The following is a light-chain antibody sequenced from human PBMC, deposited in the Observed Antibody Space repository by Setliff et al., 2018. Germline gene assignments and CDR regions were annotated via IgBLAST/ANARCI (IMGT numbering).Light chain of an antibody. J-gene: IGLJ1*01. Sequence: QSALTQPASVSGSPGQSITISCTGTSSDVAGYDYVSWYQQHPGKAPKLMISDVSKRPSGVSIRFSGSKSGNTASLTISGLQAEDEADYYCSSYTSSSTYVFGTGTKAPS. CDR1: SSDVAGYDY. CDR2: DVS. CDR3: SSYTSSSTYV. V-gene: IGLV2-14*01.